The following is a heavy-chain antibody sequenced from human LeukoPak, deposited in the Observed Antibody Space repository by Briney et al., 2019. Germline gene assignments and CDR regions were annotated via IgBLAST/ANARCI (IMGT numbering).Heavy chain of an antibody. CDR3: ARRDLHANDY. J-gene: IGHJ4*02. V-gene: IGHV3-7*01. CDR1: GFIFSSHA. D-gene: IGHD5-24*01. CDR2: IKQDGSEK. Sequence: PGGSLRLSCAASGFIFSSHAMHWVRQAPGKGLEWVANIKQDGSEKYYVDSVKGRFTISRDNAKNSLYLQMNSLRAEDTAVYYCARRDLHANDYWGQGTLVTASS.